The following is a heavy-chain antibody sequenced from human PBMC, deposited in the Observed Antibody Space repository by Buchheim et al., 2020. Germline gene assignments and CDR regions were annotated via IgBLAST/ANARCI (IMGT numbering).Heavy chain of an antibody. Sequence: EVQLVESGGGLVQSGGSLRLSCAASGFTFSNYWMSWVRQAPGKGLEWVASIKEDGSETYYVDSVRGRFTISRDNAMNSVYLQMNSLRVEDTAVYYCARDLSGDYVIGGLGFWGQGTL. J-gene: IGHJ4*02. D-gene: IGHD4-17*01. CDR1: GFTFSNYW. CDR2: IKEDGSET. CDR3: ARDLSGDYVIGGLGF. V-gene: IGHV3-7*01.